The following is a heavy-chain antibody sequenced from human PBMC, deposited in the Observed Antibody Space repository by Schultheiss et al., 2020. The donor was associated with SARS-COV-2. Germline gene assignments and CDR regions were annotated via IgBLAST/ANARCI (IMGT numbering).Heavy chain of an antibody. CDR2: IYYSGST. CDR3: ARGNDSSGYYYVSFDY. D-gene: IGHD3-22*01. V-gene: IGHV4-30-4*01. J-gene: IGHJ4*02. Sequence: SETLSLTCAVSGGSISSGDYYWSWIRQPPGKGLEWIGYIYYSGSTYYNPSLKSRVTISLDTSKNQFSLNLSSVTAAYTAVYYCARGNDSSGYYYVSFDYWGQGTLVTVSS. CDR1: GGSISSGDYY.